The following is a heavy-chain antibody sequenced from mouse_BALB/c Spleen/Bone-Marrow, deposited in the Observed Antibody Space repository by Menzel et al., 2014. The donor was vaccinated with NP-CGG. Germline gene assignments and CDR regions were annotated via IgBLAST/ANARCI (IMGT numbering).Heavy chain of an antibody. J-gene: IGHJ3*01. CDR3: ASSPYYGNSAWFAY. Sequence: EVQVVESGGGLVQPGVSLRLSCATSGFTFTDYYMSWVRQPPGKALEWLGFIRNKANGYTTEYSASVKGRFTISRDNSQSILYLQMNTLRAEDSAADYCASSPYYGNSAWFAYWGQGTLVTVSA. CDR2: IRNKANGYTT. CDR1: GFTFTDYY. V-gene: IGHV7-3*02. D-gene: IGHD2-10*01.